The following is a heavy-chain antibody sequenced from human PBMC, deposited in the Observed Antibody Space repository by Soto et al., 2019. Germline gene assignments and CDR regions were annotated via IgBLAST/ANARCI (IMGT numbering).Heavy chain of an antibody. CDR1: GYTLTNYA. CDR3: ARDGTGGSCFCIY. V-gene: IGHV1-18*01. J-gene: IGHJ4*02. D-gene: IGHD2-15*01. CDR2: INTYNGNS. Sequence: QVQLVQSAAEVKKPGASVKVSCKASGYTLTNYAIRWVRQAPGQGPEWMGWINTYNGNSNYAQKFQGRVTMTTDTSTNTAYMGLRSLTSADTAVYYCARDGTGGSCFCIYWGQGTLVTVSS.